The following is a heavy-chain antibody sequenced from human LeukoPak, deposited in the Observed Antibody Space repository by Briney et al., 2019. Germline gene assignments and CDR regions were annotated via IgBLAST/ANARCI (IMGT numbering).Heavy chain of an antibody. CDR2: TKKDGSEK. D-gene: IGHD2-21*01. V-gene: IGHV3-7*01. CDR1: RFTFNIYW. CDR3: VREGYFVFDF. J-gene: IGHJ4*02. Sequence: VGSLRLSCSASRFTFNIYWMSWVRQAPGKGLEWVANTKKDGSEKYYVDSVKGRFTISRDNAKNSLYLQMNSLRVEDTAVYYCVREGYFVFDFWGQGALVTVSS.